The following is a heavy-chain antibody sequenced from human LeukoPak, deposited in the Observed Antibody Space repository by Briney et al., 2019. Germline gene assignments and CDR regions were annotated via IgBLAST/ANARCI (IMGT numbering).Heavy chain of an antibody. CDR1: GYTFTSYG. CDR2: ISAYNGNA. D-gene: IGHD5-18*01. CDR3: AAGGGYTAMDKNFDY. V-gene: IGHV1-18*01. Sequence: ASVKVSCKASGYTFTSYGISWVRQAPGQGLEWMGWISAYNGNANYAQKLQGRVTMTTDTSTSTAYMELRSLRSDDTAVYYCAAGGGYTAMDKNFDYWGQGTLVTVSS. J-gene: IGHJ4*02.